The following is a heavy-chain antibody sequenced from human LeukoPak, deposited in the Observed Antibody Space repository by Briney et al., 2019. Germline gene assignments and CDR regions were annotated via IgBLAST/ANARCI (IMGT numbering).Heavy chain of an antibody. J-gene: IGHJ6*02. CDR3: VRDYKAMDV. CDR2: INSDGSGT. V-gene: IGHV3-74*01. CDR1: GITFSIYW. D-gene: IGHD1-1*01. Sequence: GGSLRLSCAASGITFSIYWMHWGRQAPGKGLVWVARINSDGSGTSYADSVKGRFTISRDNAKNTLYLQMDSLRAEDTAVYFCVRDYKAMDVWGQGTTVTVSS.